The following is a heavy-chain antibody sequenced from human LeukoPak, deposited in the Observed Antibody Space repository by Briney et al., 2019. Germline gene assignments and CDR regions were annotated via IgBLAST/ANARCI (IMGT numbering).Heavy chain of an antibody. D-gene: IGHD3-22*01. CDR3: ARESAYYDSSGLLDAFDI. Sequence: GASVKVSCKASGYTFTSYYMHWVRQAPGQGLEWMGIINPSGGSTSYAQKFQGRVSMTTDTSTSTAYMELRSLRSDDTAVYFCARESAYYDSSGLLDAFDIWGQGTMVTVSS. V-gene: IGHV1-46*01. CDR1: GYTFTSYY. J-gene: IGHJ3*02. CDR2: INPSGGST.